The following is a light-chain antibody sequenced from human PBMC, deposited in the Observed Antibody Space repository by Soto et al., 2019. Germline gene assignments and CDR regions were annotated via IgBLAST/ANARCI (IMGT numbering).Light chain of an antibody. J-gene: IGKJ2*01. Sequence: EIVLTQSPGTLYLSPGERATLSCRASQSVSSSSLAWYQQKRGQAPRLLIYGAYSRATGIPDRFSGSGSGSDFTITIIRLESEDFAESYCQLSGRTALYTFGQGTRLEIK. V-gene: IGKV3-20*01. CDR1: QSVSSSS. CDR3: QLSGRTALYT. CDR2: GAY.